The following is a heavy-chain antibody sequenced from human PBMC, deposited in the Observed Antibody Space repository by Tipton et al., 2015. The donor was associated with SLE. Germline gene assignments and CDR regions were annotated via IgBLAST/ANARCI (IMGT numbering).Heavy chain of an antibody. CDR2: INHSGST. V-gene: IGHV4-34*01. J-gene: IGHJ6*03. Sequence: TLSLTCTVSGGSVSPYYWGWIRQSPGKGLEWIGDINHSGSTNYNPSLKSRVTISVDTSKNQFSLRLSSVTAADTAVYYCARVPGLERSYYYNFYMDVWGKGTTVTVSS. CDR3: ARVPGLERSYYYNFYMDV. D-gene: IGHD1-1*01. CDR1: GGSVSPYY.